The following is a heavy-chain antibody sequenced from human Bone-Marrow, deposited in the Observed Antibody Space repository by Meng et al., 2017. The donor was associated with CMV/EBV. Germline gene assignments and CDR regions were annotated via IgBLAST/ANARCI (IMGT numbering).Heavy chain of an antibody. CDR3: ARQRVDCSGGSCYYNYYYYGMVV. CDR1: GFTFSSYW. Sequence: GGSLRLSCEASGFTFSSYWMHWVREAPGKGLVWVSRINSDGSSTSYADSVKGRFTISRDNAKNTLYLQMNSLRAEDTAVYYCARQRVDCSGGSCYYNYYYYGMVVWGEGTTVTVSS. V-gene: IGHV3-74*01. D-gene: IGHD2-15*01. J-gene: IGHJ6*04. CDR2: INSDGSST.